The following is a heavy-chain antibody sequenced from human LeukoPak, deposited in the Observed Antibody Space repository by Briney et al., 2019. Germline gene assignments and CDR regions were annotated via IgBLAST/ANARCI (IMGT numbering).Heavy chain of an antibody. CDR2: IYTSGST. V-gene: IGHV4-39*07. J-gene: IGHJ6*03. Sequence: SETLSLTCTVSGGSISSSSYYWGWIRQPPGKGLEWIGRIYTSGSTNYNPSLKSRVTMSVDTSKNQFSLKLSSVTAADTAVDYCARDRPPSSSWENYYMDVWGKGTTVTISS. CDR3: ARDRPPSSSWENYYMDV. D-gene: IGHD6-13*01. CDR1: GGSISSSSYY.